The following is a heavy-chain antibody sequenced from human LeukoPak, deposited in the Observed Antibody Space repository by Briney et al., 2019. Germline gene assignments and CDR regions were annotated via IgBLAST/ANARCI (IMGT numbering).Heavy chain of an antibody. J-gene: IGHJ4*02. CDR2: INHSGSP. CDR3: ARDSSSSSYDY. Sequence: SETLSLTCAFYRGSSSGHYWSWIRQPPGKGLEWIGEINHSGSPKYNPSLKRRVTISVDTSKNQFSLKLSSVTAADTAVYYCARDSSSSSYDYWGQGTLVTVSS. V-gene: IGHV4-34*01. D-gene: IGHD6-13*01. CDR1: RGSSSGHY.